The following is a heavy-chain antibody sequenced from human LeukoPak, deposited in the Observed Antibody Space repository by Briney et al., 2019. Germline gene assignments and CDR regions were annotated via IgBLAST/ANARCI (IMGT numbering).Heavy chain of an antibody. V-gene: IGHV4-59*01. Sequence: SETLSLTCTISGGSISTYYWTWIRQPPGKGLEWIGYVYNSGNTNYNPSLKSRVTISEDTSKKQFSLNLSSVTAADTAVYYCARAPSRLGELSFDYWGQGTLVTVSS. D-gene: IGHD3-16*02. J-gene: IGHJ4*02. CDR1: GGSISTYY. CDR2: VYNSGNT. CDR3: ARAPSRLGELSFDY.